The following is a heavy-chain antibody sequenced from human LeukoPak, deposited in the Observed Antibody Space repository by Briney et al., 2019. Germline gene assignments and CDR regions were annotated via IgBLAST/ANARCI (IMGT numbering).Heavy chain of an antibody. CDR3: ARDNTRDAFDI. Sequence: SETLSLTCTVSGGSISSGDYYWSWIRQPPGKGLEWIGYIYYSGSTYYNPPLKSRVTISVDTSKNQFSLKLSSVTAADTAVYYCARDNTRDAFDIWGQGTMDTVSS. J-gene: IGHJ3*02. CDR2: IYYSGST. D-gene: IGHD3-3*01. V-gene: IGHV4-30-4*01. CDR1: GGSISSGDYY.